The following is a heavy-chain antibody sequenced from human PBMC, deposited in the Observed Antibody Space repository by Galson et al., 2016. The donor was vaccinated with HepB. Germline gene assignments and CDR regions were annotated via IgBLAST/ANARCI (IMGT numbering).Heavy chain of an antibody. J-gene: IGHJ4*02. CDR2: ISSAGNNK. Sequence: SLRLSCAASGFTFSSYAMHWVRQAPGKGLEWVAVISSAGNNKYFAGSVKGRFTISRENSYNTLYLQMKSLRPDDTAVYYCAKAVVGSSVSLPDYWGQGALVTVSS. V-gene: IGHV3-30-3*01. D-gene: IGHD1-26*01. CDR1: GFTFSSYA. CDR3: AKAVVGSSVSLPDY.